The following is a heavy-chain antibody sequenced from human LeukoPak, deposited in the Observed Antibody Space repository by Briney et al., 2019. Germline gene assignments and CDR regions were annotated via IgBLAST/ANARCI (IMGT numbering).Heavy chain of an antibody. D-gene: IGHD6-13*01. Sequence: GGSLRLSCTASGFTFSTSWMNWVRQAPGKGLEWVANIKQDGSEKYYVDSVKGRFTISRNNPNNSLSLQMNSLTAEDTAVYYCARRGTSSSWAHFDYWGQGTLVTVSS. CDR1: GFTFSTSW. J-gene: IGHJ4*02. V-gene: IGHV3-7*05. CDR2: IKQDGSEK. CDR3: ARRGTSSSWAHFDY.